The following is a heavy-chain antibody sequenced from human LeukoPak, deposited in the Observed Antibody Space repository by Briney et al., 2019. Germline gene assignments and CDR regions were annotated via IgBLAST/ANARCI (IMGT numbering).Heavy chain of an antibody. V-gene: IGHV3-7*01. Sequence: GGPLTLSCAASGFTFSSYWMSWVRQAPGKGLEWVANIKQDGSEKHYVDSVKGRFTISRDNAKNSLYLQMNSLRAEDTAVYYCARDEGSGWYTSFDYWGQGTLVTVSS. CDR1: GFTFSSYW. J-gene: IGHJ4*02. CDR2: IKQDGSEK. CDR3: ARDEGSGWYTSFDY. D-gene: IGHD6-19*01.